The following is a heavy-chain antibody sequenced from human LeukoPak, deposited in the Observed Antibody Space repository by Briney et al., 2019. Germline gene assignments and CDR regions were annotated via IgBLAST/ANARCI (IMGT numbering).Heavy chain of an antibody. D-gene: IGHD4-11*01. CDR2: ISGYNGNT. CDR1: GYTFTSYG. CDR3: AKDSSRGYLKTTPPDY. J-gene: IGHJ4*02. V-gene: IGHV1-18*01. Sequence: ASVKVSCKASGYTFTSYGISWVRQAPGQGLEWMGWISGYNGNTNYAQNLQGRVTMTTDTSTSTVYMELRSLRSDDTAVYYCAKDSSRGYLKTTPPDYWGQGTLVTVSS.